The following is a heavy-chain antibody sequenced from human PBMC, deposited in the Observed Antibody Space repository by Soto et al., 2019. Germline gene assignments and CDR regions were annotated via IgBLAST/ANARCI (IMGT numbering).Heavy chain of an antibody. CDR1: GYTFTDYY. Sequence: GASVKVSCKASGYTFTDYYMHWLRQAPGQGLEWMGFINPSGGSTTYVQKFQGRVTMTSDTSTSTVYMDLNSLRSEDTAVYYCARGSSLALEYWGQGAPVTVSS. CDR3: ARGSSLALEY. V-gene: IGHV1-46*01. J-gene: IGHJ4*02. CDR2: INPSGGST.